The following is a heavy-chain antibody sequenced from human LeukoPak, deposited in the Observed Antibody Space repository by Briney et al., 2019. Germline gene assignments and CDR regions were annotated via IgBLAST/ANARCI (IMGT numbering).Heavy chain of an antibody. CDR1: GFTVIRSY. J-gene: IGHJ3*02. Sequence: GGSLRLSCAASGFTVIRSYMSWVRQAPGKGLEWVSVICSGGSKYYAGSVKGRFTISRDNPKNIVYLQMNSLRAEDTAVYYCARYCSTTSCESPDAFDIWGHGTMVTVSS. CDR2: ICSGGSK. V-gene: IGHV3-53*01. D-gene: IGHD2-2*01. CDR3: ARYCSTTSCESPDAFDI.